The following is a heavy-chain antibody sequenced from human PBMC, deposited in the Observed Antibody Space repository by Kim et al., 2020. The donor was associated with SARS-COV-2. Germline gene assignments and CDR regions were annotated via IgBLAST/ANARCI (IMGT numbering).Heavy chain of an antibody. J-gene: IGHJ6*01. D-gene: IGHD2-15*01. CDR2: INHSGST. CDR3: ARGTVVVVAATQTYDYYYG. V-gene: IGHV4-34*01. CDR1: GGSFSGYY. Sequence: SETLSLTCAVYGGSFSGYYWSWIRQPPGKGLEWIGEINHSGSTNYNPSLKSRVTISVDTSKNQFSLKLSSVTAADTAVYYCARGTVVVVAATQTYDYYYG.